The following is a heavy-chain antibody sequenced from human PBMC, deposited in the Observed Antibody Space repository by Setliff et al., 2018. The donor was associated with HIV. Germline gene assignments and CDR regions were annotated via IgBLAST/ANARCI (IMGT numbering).Heavy chain of an antibody. CDR2: MSIHGNVI. D-gene: IGHD1-26*01. Sequence: GRSMRLSWAATGFTFDSYVLHWVRQAPGKGLEWVAVMSIHGNVIIYADSVEGRFTISRDNSRNRLFLQMNSLRVEDTAVYYWARDPTVGSPDYFDYWGQGTLVTVSS. CDR1: GFTFDSYV. V-gene: IGHV3-30*03. J-gene: IGHJ4*02. CDR3: ARDPTVGSPDYFDY.